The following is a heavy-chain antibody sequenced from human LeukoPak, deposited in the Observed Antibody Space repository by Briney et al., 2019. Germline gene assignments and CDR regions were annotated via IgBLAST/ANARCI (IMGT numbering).Heavy chain of an antibody. J-gene: IGHJ3*02. V-gene: IGHV1-2*04. CDR2: INPNSGGT. CDR3: ARVRRNYDILTGDAFDI. CDR1: GYTFTGYY. D-gene: IGHD3-9*01. Sequence: GASVKVSCKASGYTFTGYYMHWVRQAPGQGLEWMGWINPNSGGTNYAQKFQGWVTMTRDTSISTAYMELSRLRSDDTAVYYCARVRRNYDILTGDAFDIWGQGTMVTVSS.